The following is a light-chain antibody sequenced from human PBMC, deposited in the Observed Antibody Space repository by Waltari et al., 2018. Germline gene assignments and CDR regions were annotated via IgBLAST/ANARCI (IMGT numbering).Light chain of an antibody. V-gene: IGKV1-39*01. J-gene: IGKJ4*01. Sequence: DFQMTLSPFSLSASVVARVTITCRASQSISTYLKWYQQKPGKAPNLLIYATSSLQSRVPSRCSGSGSATDFPLTISSLQPEDFASYYWQQSYSPLTFGGGTKVEIK. CDR2: ATS. CDR1: QSISTY. CDR3: QQSYSPLT.